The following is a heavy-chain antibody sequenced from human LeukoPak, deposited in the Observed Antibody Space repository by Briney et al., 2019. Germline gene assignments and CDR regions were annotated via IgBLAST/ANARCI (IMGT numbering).Heavy chain of an antibody. D-gene: IGHD2-2*01. J-gene: IGHJ3*02. Sequence: ASVTVSCKASGYTFNSYGISWVRQTPGQGLEWMGWISPYNGYTNYAQKLQGRVTMTTDTSTSTAYMELRSLRSDDTAVYYCARWYCSSTSCYAGAFDIWGQATMVTVSS. CDR3: ARWYCSSTSCYAGAFDI. V-gene: IGHV1-18*04. CDR2: ISPYNGYT. CDR1: GYTFNSYG.